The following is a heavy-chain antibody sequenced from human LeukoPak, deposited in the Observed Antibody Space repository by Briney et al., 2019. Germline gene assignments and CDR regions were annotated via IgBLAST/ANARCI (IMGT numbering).Heavy chain of an antibody. CDR2: ISGSGGST. V-gene: IGHV3-23*01. CDR1: GFTFSSYA. Sequence: GGSLRLSCAASGFTFSSYAVSWVRQAPGKGLEWVSAISGSGGSTYYADSVKGRFTISRDNSKNTLYLQMNSLRAEDTAVYYCAKDEGYCSSTSCLFDYWGQGNLVTVSS. CDR3: AKDEGYCSSTSCLFDY. D-gene: IGHD2-2*01. J-gene: IGHJ4*02.